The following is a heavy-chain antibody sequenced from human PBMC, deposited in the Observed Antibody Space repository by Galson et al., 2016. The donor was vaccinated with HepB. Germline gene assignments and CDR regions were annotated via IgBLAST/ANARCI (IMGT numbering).Heavy chain of an antibody. Sequence: SLRLSCAASGFIFNNYAMHWVRQAPGKGLERLTFISYDGGNNNYADSVKGRFTISRDNSKNTLYLQMSSLRVEDTAVYYCARENYYESSGYWIPSGFDPWGQGILVTVSS. J-gene: IGHJ5*02. CDR3: ARENYYESSGYWIPSGFDP. D-gene: IGHD3-22*01. CDR2: ISYDGGNN. CDR1: GFIFNNYA. V-gene: IGHV3-30-3*01.